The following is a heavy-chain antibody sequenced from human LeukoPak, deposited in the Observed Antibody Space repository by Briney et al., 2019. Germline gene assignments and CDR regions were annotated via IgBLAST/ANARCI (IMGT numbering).Heavy chain of an antibody. CDR1: GFTVSSNS. J-gene: IGHJ4*02. Sequence: GGSLRLSCAASGFTVSSNSMSWVRQAPGKGLEWVSVMYSGGSTFYADSVKDRFTISRDNSKNTLYLQMNSLRAEDTAVYYCARKHYYDSSGFFPPMDYWGQGTLVTVSS. CDR3: ARKHYYDSSGFFPPMDY. D-gene: IGHD3-22*01. CDR2: MYSGGST. V-gene: IGHV3-66*01.